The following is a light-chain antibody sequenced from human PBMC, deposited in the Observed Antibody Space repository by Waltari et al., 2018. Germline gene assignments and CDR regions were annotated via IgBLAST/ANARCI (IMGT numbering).Light chain of an antibody. V-gene: IGKV2-30*01. Sequence: DGISYRSWGEQRPRQAPGRLMYKVSNRDSGVPERGSGSGSGSDVTLRISSVEADDVGVYFCMQATHWPVTCGQGTGLEIK. J-gene: IGKJ5*01. CDR1: DGISY. CDR3: MQATHWPVT. CDR2: KVS.